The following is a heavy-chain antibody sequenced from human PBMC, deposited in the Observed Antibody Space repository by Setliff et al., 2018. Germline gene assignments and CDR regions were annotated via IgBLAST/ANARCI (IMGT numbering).Heavy chain of an antibody. V-gene: IGHV3-11*04. CDR1: GFSFSDNY. CDR2: VSSSGISI. D-gene: IGHD1-26*01. J-gene: IGHJ4*02. Sequence: GGSLRLSCAASGFSFSDNYMSWIRQAPGKGLEWVAYVSSSGISIDYADSVKGRFIISRDNAKNSLSLQMNSLRVEDTAVYYCVRDVAGGSHATYFDYWGQGTLVTVSS. CDR3: VRDVAGGSHATYFDY.